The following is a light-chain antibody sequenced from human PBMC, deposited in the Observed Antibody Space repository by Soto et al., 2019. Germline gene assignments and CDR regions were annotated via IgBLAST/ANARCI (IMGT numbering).Light chain of an antibody. CDR1: SSDVGGYNY. V-gene: IGLV2-14*01. Sequence: QSALTQPASVSGSPGQSITISCTGSSSDVGGYNYVSWYQQHPGKAPKLMIYEVSNRPSGISNRFSGSKSGNTASLTLSGLQAEDEADYYCTAWDARLNGQVFGGGTKLTVL. CDR3: TAWDARLNGQV. CDR2: EVS. J-gene: IGLJ2*01.